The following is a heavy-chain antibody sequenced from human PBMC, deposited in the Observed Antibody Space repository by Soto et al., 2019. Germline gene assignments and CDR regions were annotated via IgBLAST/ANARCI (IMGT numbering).Heavy chain of an antibody. V-gene: IGHV3-23*01. Sequence: PGGSLRLSCAASGFTFSSYAMSWVSQAPGKGLEWVSAISGSGGSTYYADSVKGRFTISRDNSKNTLYLQMNSLRAEDTAVYYCAKVGDYGDYGGNYFDYWGQGTLVTVSS. CDR2: ISGSGGST. J-gene: IGHJ4*02. CDR1: GFTFSSYA. CDR3: AKVGDYGDYGGNYFDY. D-gene: IGHD4-17*01.